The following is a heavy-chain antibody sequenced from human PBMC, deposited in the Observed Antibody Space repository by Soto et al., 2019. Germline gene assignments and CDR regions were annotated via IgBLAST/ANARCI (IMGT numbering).Heavy chain of an antibody. Sequence: QVQLVESGGAVVQPGRSLRLSCAASGFTFSSYGMHWVRQAPGKGLEWVAVIWYDGSNKYYADSVKGRFTISRDNSKNTLYLQMNSLRAEDTAVYYCARDTRPANKEDYYYGMDVWGQGTTVTVSS. V-gene: IGHV3-33*01. CDR2: IWYDGSNK. J-gene: IGHJ6*02. CDR3: ARDTRPANKEDYYYGMDV. CDR1: GFTFSSYG. D-gene: IGHD6-6*01.